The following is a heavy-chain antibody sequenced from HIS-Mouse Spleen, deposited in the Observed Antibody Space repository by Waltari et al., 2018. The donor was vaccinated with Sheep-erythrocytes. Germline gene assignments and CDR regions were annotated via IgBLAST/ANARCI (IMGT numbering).Heavy chain of an antibody. CDR3: ARANSGSYDDAFDI. CDR1: GFTFSSYD. V-gene: IGHV3-13*01. J-gene: IGHJ3*02. Sequence: EVQLVESGGGLVQPGGSMRLSCAASGFTFSSYDMHWVRQATGKGLEWVSAIGTAVDTYYPGSVNGRFTISRENAKNSLYLQMSSLRAGDTAVYYCARANSGSYDDAFDIWGQGTMVTVSS. D-gene: IGHD1-26*01. CDR2: IGTAVDT.